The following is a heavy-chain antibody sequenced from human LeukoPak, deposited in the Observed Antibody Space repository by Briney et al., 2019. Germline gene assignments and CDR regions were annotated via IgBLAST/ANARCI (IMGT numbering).Heavy chain of an antibody. Sequence: PSETLSLTCTVSGGSIRGSTYYWGWIRQPPGKGLEWIGNIYYSGITYYNPSLKSRVTIYVDTSKNQFSLKLTSVTAADTALYYCARRPTYYYDTLPGEGFDYWGQGTLVTVSS. J-gene: IGHJ4*02. V-gene: IGHV4-39*01. CDR1: GGSIRGSTYY. CDR2: IYYSGIT. CDR3: ARRPTYYYDTLPGEGFDY. D-gene: IGHD3-22*01.